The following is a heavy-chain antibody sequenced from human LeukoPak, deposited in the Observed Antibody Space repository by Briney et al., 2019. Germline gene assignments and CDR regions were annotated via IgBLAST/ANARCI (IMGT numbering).Heavy chain of an antibody. Sequence: GGSLRLSCAASGFTVSSNYMSWVRRAPGKGLEWVSVIYSDGSTYYADSVKGRFTISRDNSKNTLYLQMNSLRAEDTAVYYCARGGGEGSSWNYYYYDMDVWGQGTTVTVSS. CDR3: ARGGGEGSSWNYYYYDMDV. CDR1: GFTVSSNY. V-gene: IGHV3-53*01. CDR2: IYSDGST. J-gene: IGHJ6*02. D-gene: IGHD6-13*01.